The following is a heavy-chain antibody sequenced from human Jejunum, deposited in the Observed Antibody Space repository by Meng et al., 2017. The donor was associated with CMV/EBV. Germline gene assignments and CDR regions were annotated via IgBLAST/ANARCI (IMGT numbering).Heavy chain of an antibody. V-gene: IGHV3-23*03. J-gene: IGHJ6*01. Sequence: FSSYPQSWVRQAPGKGLEWVSMIYSGGIDTYYADSVKGRFTTSRDNSKNMLYLQMNSLRAEDTAVYYCAKYAKGVRSGNIYAMDVWGQGTTVTVSS. CDR2: IYSGGIDT. CDR3: AKYAKGVRSGNIYAMDV. D-gene: IGHD2-8*01. CDR1: FSSYP.